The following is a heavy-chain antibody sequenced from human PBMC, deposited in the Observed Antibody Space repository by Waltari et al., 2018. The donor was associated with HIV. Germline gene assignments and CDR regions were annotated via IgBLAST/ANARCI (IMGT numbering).Heavy chain of an antibody. D-gene: IGHD6-13*01. CDR2: IYYSGST. V-gene: IGHV4-39*01. CDR3: ARHERFSSSWYGGGFDY. J-gene: IGHJ4*02. Sequence: QLQLQESGPGLVKPSETLSLTCTVSGGSISSSSYYWGWIRQPPGKGLEWIGSIYYSGSTYYNPSLKSRVTISVDTSKNQFSLKLSSVTAADTAVYYCARHERFSSSWYGGGFDYWGQGTLVTVSS. CDR1: GGSISSSSYY.